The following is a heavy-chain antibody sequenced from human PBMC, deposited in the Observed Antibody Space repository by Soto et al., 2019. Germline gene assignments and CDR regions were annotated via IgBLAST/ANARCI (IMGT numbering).Heavy chain of an antibody. CDR2: IIPIFGTA. CDR1: GGTFSSYA. V-gene: IGHV1-69*12. Sequence: QVQLVQSGAEVKKPGSSVKVSCKASGGTFSSYAISWVRQAPGQGLEWMGGIIPIFGTANYAQKFQGRVTIXXXDSTSTAYMEXXSXRXXDTAVYYCASPLKKGDCGGDCYSSANYYYSYGMDVWGQGTTVTVSS. D-gene: IGHD2-21*02. CDR3: ASPLKKGDCGGDCYSSANYYYSYGMDV. J-gene: IGHJ6*02.